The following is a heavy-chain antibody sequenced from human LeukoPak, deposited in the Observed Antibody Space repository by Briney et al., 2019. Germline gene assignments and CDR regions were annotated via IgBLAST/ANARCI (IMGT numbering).Heavy chain of an antibody. V-gene: IGHV1-69*02. CDR1: GGTFSSYT. J-gene: IGHJ4*02. D-gene: IGHD3-16*01. CDR2: IIPILGIA. Sequence: SVKVSCKASGGTFSSYTISWVRQAPEQGLEWMGRIIPILGIANYAQKFQGRVTITADKSTSTAYMELSSLRSEDTAVYYCARGGVGPNRFDYWGQGTLVTVSS. CDR3: ARGGVGPNRFDY.